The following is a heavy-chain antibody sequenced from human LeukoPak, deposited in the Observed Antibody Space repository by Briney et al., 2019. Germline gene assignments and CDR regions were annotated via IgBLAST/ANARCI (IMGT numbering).Heavy chain of an antibody. Sequence: PSETLSLTYTVSGGSISSYYWSWIRQPPGKGLEWIGYIYYSGSTNYNPSLKSRVTISVDTSKNQFSLKLSSVTAADTAVYYCARVSYYYDSSGYRYNWFDPWGQGTLVTVSS. CDR1: GGSISSYY. V-gene: IGHV4-59*01. CDR2: IYYSGST. D-gene: IGHD3-22*01. J-gene: IGHJ5*02. CDR3: ARVSYYYDSSGYRYNWFDP.